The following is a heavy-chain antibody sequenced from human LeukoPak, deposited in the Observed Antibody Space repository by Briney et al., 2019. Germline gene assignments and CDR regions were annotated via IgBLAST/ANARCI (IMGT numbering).Heavy chain of an antibody. Sequence: PSETLSLTCTVSGGAISSYYWSWIRQPPGKGLEWIGYIYYSGSTNYNPSLKSRVTISVDTSKNQFSLKLSSVTAADTAVYYCARGGGSSWYGDNWFDPWGQGTLVTVSS. V-gene: IGHV4-59*01. D-gene: IGHD6-13*01. CDR1: GGAISSYY. CDR3: ARGGGSSWYGDNWFDP. CDR2: IYYSGST. J-gene: IGHJ5*02.